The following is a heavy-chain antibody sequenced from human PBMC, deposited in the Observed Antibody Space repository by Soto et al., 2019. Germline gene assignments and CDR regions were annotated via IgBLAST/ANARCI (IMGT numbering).Heavy chain of an antibody. CDR1: GGTFSSYA. CDR3: ARAAVTMVRGVIRGGAFDI. J-gene: IGHJ3*02. Sequence: ASVNVSCTSSGGTFSSYAISWVRQSPGQGLEWMGGIIPIFGTANYAQKFQGRVTITADESTSTAYMELSSLRSEDTAVYYCARAAVTMVRGVIRGGAFDIWGQGTMVTVSS. V-gene: IGHV1-69*13. CDR2: IIPIFGTA. D-gene: IGHD3-10*01.